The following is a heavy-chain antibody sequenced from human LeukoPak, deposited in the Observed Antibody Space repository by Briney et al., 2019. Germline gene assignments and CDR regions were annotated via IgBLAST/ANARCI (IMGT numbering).Heavy chain of an antibody. Sequence: SVKVSCKASGGTFSSYTISWVRQAPGHGREWMGRIIPILGIANYAQKFQGRVTITTDESTSTAYMELSSLRSEDTAVYYCARDNTAPYDSSGKFDYWGQGTLVTVSS. CDR1: GGTFSSYT. CDR2: IIPILGIA. CDR3: ARDNTAPYDSSGKFDY. V-gene: IGHV1-69*16. D-gene: IGHD3-22*01. J-gene: IGHJ4*02.